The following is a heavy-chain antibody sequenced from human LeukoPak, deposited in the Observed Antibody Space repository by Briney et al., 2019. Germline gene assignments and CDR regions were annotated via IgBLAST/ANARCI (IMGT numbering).Heavy chain of an antibody. V-gene: IGHV4-4*07. Sequence: SETLSLTCTVSGGSISSYYWSWIRQPAGKGLEWIGRIYTSGSTNYNPSLKSRVTMSVDTSKNQFSLKLSSVTAADTAVYYCASFSSSWYGGEYYFDYWSQGTLVTVSS. CDR2: IYTSGST. CDR1: GGSISSYY. D-gene: IGHD6-13*01. J-gene: IGHJ4*02. CDR3: ASFSSSWYGGEYYFDY.